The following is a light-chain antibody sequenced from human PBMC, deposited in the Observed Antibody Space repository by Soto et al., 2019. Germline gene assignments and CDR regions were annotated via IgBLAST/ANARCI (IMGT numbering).Light chain of an antibody. CDR3: QQYYRPWT. CDR2: WAS. J-gene: IGKJ1*01. Sequence: DIVMTQSPDSLAVSLGERATINCNSSQSVLYSSNNKNYLAWYQQKPGQPPKLLIYWASTRESGVPDRFSGSGSGTDFTLTISSLQAEDVEVYYWQQYYRPWTFGQGTKVEIK. CDR1: QSVLYSSNNKNY. V-gene: IGKV4-1*01.